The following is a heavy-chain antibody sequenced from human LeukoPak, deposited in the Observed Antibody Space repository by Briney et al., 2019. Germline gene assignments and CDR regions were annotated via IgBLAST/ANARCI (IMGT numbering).Heavy chain of an antibody. CDR3: ATDYRVGSSSWYRQYYYYGMDV. J-gene: IGHJ6*02. V-gene: IGHV1-24*01. CDR1: GYTLTELS. D-gene: IGHD6-13*01. CDR2: FDPEDGET. Sequence: ASVKVSCKVSGYTLTELSMHWVRQAPGKGLEWMGGFDPEDGETIYAQKFQGRVTMTEDTSTDTAYMELSSLRSGDTAVYYCATDYRVGSSSWYRQYYYYGMDVWGQGTTVTVSS.